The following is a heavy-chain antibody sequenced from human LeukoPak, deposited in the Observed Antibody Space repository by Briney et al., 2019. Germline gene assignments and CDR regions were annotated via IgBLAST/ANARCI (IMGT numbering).Heavy chain of an antibody. CDR1: GFTFSSHW. CDR3: ARVFNPSYITIFGVDFDY. V-gene: IGHV3-7*01. Sequence: GGSLRLSCAASGFTFSSHWMTWVRQALGKGLEWVATIKQDGNEKHYVDSVKGRFTISRDNAKNSLYLQMNSLRAEDTAVYYCARVFNPSYITIFGVDFDYWGQGTLVTVSS. J-gene: IGHJ4*02. D-gene: IGHD3-3*01. CDR2: IKQDGNEK.